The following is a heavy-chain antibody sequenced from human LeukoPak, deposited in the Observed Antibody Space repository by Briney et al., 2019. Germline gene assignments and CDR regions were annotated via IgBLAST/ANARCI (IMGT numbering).Heavy chain of an antibody. D-gene: IGHD2-15*01. CDR2: ITPYNGNT. V-gene: IGHV1-18*01. CDR3: ARLNNAASFLDY. J-gene: IGHJ4*02. Sequence: ASVKVSCKASGYSFTSYDISWVRQAPGQGLDWMGWITPYNGNTDYGQKVQGRVTMTADTSTSTAYMELRSLISDDTAIYYCARLNNAASFLDYWGQGTLVTVSS. CDR1: GYSFTSYD.